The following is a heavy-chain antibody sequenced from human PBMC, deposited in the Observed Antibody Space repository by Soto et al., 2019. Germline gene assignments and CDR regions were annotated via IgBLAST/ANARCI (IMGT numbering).Heavy chain of an antibody. V-gene: IGHV3-23*01. CDR1: GFTFSDFA. CDR3: AEVPEYRDGSSFYYFDS. Sequence: PGGSLRLSCAASGFTFSDFAMNWVRQTPGKRLEWVSIITTTGDTSYYADSVKGRFTISRDNSKNMLYLQMNNLRVDDTAIYFCAEVPEYRDGSSFYYFDSWGQGAPVTVSS. CDR2: ITTTGDTS. D-gene: IGHD6-6*01. J-gene: IGHJ4*02.